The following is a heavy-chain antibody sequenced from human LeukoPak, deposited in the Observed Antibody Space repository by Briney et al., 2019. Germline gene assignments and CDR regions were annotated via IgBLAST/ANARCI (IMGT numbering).Heavy chain of an antibody. CDR2: ISSSSSYI. J-gene: IGHJ6*03. CDR3: ARGLLWFGELLVDYYYYMDV. CDR1: GFTFSSYS. Sequence: PGGSLRLSCAASGFTFSSYSMNWVRQAPGKGLEWVSSISSSSSYIYYADSVKGRFTISRDNAKNSLYLQMNSLRAEDTAVYYCARGLLWFGELLVDYYYYMDVWGKGTTVTISS. V-gene: IGHV3-21*01. D-gene: IGHD3-10*01.